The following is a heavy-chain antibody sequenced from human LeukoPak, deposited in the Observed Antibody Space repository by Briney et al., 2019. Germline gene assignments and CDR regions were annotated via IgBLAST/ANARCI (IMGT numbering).Heavy chain of an antibody. V-gene: IGHV1-46*01. CDR2: IKAIDYFT. J-gene: IGHJ4*02. CDR3: ARSGWELPYDC. D-gene: IGHD1-26*01. Sequence: ASVKVSCKASGFTFTNYYMHWVRQAPGQGPEWIGAIKAIDYFTKYAQSFQGRVTMTKDTSTSTVFMEVSSLRAEDTAVYYCARSGWELPYDCWGQGTLVTVSS. CDR1: GFTFTNYY.